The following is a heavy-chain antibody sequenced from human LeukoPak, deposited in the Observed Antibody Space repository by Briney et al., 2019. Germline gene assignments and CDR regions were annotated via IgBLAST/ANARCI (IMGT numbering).Heavy chain of an antibody. Sequence: GRSLRLSCAASGFTFSSYAMHWVRQAPGKGLEWVAVISYDGSNKYYADSVKGRFTISRDNSKNTLYLQMNSLRAEDTAVYYCARDEAGSSGGSCYLGLSYWGQGTLVTVSS. CDR2: ISYDGSNK. CDR1: GFTFSSYA. J-gene: IGHJ4*02. V-gene: IGHV3-30*04. D-gene: IGHD2-15*01. CDR3: ARDEAGSSGGSCYLGLSY.